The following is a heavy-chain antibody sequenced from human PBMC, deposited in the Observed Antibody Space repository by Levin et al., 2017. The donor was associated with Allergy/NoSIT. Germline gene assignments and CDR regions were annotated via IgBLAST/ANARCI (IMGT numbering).Heavy chain of an antibody. V-gene: IGHV4-59*01. CDR1: GDSIRGYY. D-gene: IGHD3-9*01. J-gene: IGHJ6*02. CDR2: ISNDGDT. CDR3: ARAASPNINILTGRGGMDV. Sequence: ASETLSLTCTVSGDSIRGYYWSWIRQPPGKGLEWIGYISNDGDTKSNPSLRSRVTLSIDTSKNQLSLKLTAVTAADTAVYYCARAASPNINILTGRGGMDVWGQGTTVTVSS.